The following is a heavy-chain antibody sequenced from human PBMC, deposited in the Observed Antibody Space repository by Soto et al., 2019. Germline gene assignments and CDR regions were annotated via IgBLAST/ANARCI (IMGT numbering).Heavy chain of an antibody. J-gene: IGHJ4*02. CDR3: ARDRDDYGSGNYYNRIDF. Sequence: QVQLVQSGAEVKKPGSSVKVSCKASGGIFSTYAISWLRQAPGQGLEWMGGIIPIFGTPNYAQRFQGRVTITADESTSTAYMELSRLRSEDTDVYYCARDRDDYGSGNYYNRIDFWGQGTRVTVSS. D-gene: IGHD3-10*01. V-gene: IGHV1-69*01. CDR1: GGIFSTYA. CDR2: IIPIFGTP.